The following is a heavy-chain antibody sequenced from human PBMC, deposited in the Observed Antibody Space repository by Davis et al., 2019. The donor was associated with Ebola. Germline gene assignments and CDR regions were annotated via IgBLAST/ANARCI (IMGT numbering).Heavy chain of an antibody. Sequence: GESLKISCAASGFTFSYYGMHWVRQAPGKGLEWVSSISTTTTYISYADSVKGRFTISRDNAKNSLFLQMNSLRAEDTAVYYCARPDILTGFYYFDSWGQGTLVTVSS. D-gene: IGHD3-9*01. CDR3: ARPDILTGFYYFDS. V-gene: IGHV3-21*01. J-gene: IGHJ4*02. CDR1: GFTFSYYG. CDR2: ISTTTTYI.